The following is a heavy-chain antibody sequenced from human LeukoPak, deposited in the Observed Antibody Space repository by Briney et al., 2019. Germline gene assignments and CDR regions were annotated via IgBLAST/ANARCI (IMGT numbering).Heavy chain of an antibody. D-gene: IGHD5-24*01. CDR3: AKARLGMATVADAFDI. J-gene: IGHJ3*02. CDR1: GFTFNNYA. Sequence: GGSLRLSCAASGFTFNNYAMSWVPQAPGMGREWVSATSGSGSRPYYADYVRGRFTISRDNSKNTLFLQMHSLRAEDTAVYYCAKARLGMATVADAFDIWGQGTMVTVSS. CDR2: TSGSGSRP. V-gene: IGHV3-23*01.